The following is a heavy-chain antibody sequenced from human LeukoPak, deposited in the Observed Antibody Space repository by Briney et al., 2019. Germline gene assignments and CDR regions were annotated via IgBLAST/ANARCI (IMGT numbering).Heavy chain of an antibody. CDR1: GFSFRGFW. CDR3: ARFGYSGWNLEY. V-gene: IGHV3-7*01. CDR2: INQGGSVK. Sequence: GGSLRLSCAASGFSFRGFWMTWVRQAPGKGLECVANINQGGSVKYYVDSVKGRFTISRDDAESSLYVQMNSLRDEDTAVYYCARFGYSGWNLEYWGQGTLVTVSS. J-gene: IGHJ4*02. D-gene: IGHD5-12*01.